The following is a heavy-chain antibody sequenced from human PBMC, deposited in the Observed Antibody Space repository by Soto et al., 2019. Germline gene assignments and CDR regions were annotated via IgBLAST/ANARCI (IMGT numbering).Heavy chain of an antibody. CDR1: GFTFRSFT. CDR2: ISSNSAYI. V-gene: IGHV3-21*01. D-gene: IGHD6-13*01. J-gene: IGHJ5*02. CDR3: TRDASRDSSARGWFDP. Sequence: LILSCAASGFTFRSFTMNWVRQAPWKGLEWVSTISSNSAYIYYTDALRGRFTISRDNAKNSLHLQMNSLRAEDTAVYYCTRDASRDSSARGWFDPWGPGTLVTVSS.